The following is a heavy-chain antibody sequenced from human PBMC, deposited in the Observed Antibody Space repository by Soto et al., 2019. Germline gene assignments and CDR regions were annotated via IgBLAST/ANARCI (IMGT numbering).Heavy chain of an antibody. CDR3: ARVHCTTELCSGLYFYYALDV. Sequence: QVQLVESGGGVVKPGRSLRLSCAASGFTFSDYAMHWVRQPPGKGLEWVAIISSDGKNTYYGDSVKGRFTISRDDSTSTLSLQMNGLRPEDTAVYFCARVHCTTELCSGLYFYYALDVWGQGTTVTVSS. CDR2: ISSDGKNT. V-gene: IGHV3-30*01. CDR1: GFTFSDYA. J-gene: IGHJ6*02. D-gene: IGHD2-21*01.